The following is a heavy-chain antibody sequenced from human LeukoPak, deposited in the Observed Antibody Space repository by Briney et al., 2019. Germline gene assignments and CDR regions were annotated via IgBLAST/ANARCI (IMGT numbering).Heavy chain of an antibody. V-gene: IGHV5-51*01. CDR1: GYSFTSYW. CDR3: ARAPLCSGGSCYLEYYFDY. Sequence: GESLKISCKGSGYSFTSYWIGWVRQMPGKGLEWMGIIYPGDSDTRYSPSFQGQVTISADKSISTAYLQWSSLKASDTAMYYCARAPLCSGGSCYLEYYFDYWGQGTLVTVSS. CDR2: IYPGDSDT. D-gene: IGHD2-15*01. J-gene: IGHJ4*02.